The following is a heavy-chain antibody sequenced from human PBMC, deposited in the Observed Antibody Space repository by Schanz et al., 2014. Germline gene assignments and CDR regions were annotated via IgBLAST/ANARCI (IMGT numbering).Heavy chain of an antibody. V-gene: IGHV3-23*01. CDR2: ISGSGGST. CDR3: AKGMGYCSGGTCYDYYYYGLDG. D-gene: IGHD2-15*01. Sequence: EVQLLDSGGGLVQPGGSLRLSCAASGFTFSTYAMSWVRQAPGKGLEWVSAISGSGGSTYYADSVKGRFTISRDNSENTLYLQMNSLSADDTAVFYCAKGMGYCSGGTCYDYYYYGLDGWGQGTTVTVSS. CDR1: GFTFSTYA. J-gene: IGHJ6*02.